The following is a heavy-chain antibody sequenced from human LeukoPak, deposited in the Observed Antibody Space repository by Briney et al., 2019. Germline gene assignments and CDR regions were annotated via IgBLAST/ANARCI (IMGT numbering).Heavy chain of an antibody. D-gene: IGHD2-2*01. J-gene: IGHJ3*02. V-gene: IGHV3-21*01. CDR2: ISSSSSYI. CDR1: GFTSSSYS. Sequence: GGSLRLSCAASGFTSSSYSMNWVRQAPGKGLEWVSSISSSSSYIYYADSVKGRFTISRDNAKNSLYLQMNSLRAEDTAVYYCARDREYQLLSVAFDIWGQGTMVTVSS. CDR3: ARDREYQLLSVAFDI.